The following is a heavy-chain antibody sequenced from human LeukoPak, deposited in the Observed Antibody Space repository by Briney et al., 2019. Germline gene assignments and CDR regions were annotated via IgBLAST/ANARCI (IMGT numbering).Heavy chain of an antibody. V-gene: IGHV3-15*01. CDR2: IKSKTDGGTT. D-gene: IGHD2-2*01. CDR1: GFTFSNAW. J-gene: IGHJ4*02. CDR3: TTYIVVVPAAAR. Sequence: GGSLRLSCAASGFTFSNAWMSWVRQAPGKGLEWVGRIKSKTDGGTTDYAAPVKGRFTISRDDSKNTLYLQMNSLKTEDTAVYYCTTYIVVVPAAARWGQGTLVTVSS.